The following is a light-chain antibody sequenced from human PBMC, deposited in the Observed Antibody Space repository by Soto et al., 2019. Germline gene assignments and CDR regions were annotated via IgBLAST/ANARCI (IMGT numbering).Light chain of an antibody. CDR1: QSVGRN. Sequence: EIVMTQSPVALSVSPGERAALSCRASQSVGRNFAWYQQRPGQAPRVLIYGTSTRATGVPARFSGSGSGTDFTLTISSLRSEDFAVYYCQQYKNWAYTLGQGTRLEIK. CDR3: QQYKNWAYT. J-gene: IGKJ2*01. V-gene: IGKV3-15*01. CDR2: GTS.